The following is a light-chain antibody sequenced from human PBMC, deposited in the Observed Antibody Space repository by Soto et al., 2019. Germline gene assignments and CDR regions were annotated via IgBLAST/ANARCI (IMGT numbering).Light chain of an antibody. V-gene: IGKV3-11*01. J-gene: IGKJ4*01. CDR3: QQRSNWPLT. Sequence: EIVLTQSPATLSSSPGERATLSCRASQSVSNHLAWYQQKPGQAPRLLIYDASNRATGIPARFSGSGSGTDFTLTISSLEAEDFAVYYCQQRSNWPLTFGGGTKVEIK. CDR2: DAS. CDR1: QSVSNH.